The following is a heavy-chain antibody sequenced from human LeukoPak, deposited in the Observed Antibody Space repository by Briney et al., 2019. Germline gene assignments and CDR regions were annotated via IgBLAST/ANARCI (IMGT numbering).Heavy chain of an antibody. D-gene: IGHD4-23*01. CDR2: INPSGGST. V-gene: IGHV1-46*01. CDR1: GYTFTSYY. J-gene: IGHJ6*03. Sequence: GASVKVSCKASGYTFTSYYMHWVRQAPGQGLEWMGIINPSGGSTSYAQKFQGRVTMTRDMSTSTVYMELSSLKASDTAMYYCARLSDGGQDYYYYYMDVWGKGTTVTVSS. CDR3: ARLSDGGQDYYYYYMDV.